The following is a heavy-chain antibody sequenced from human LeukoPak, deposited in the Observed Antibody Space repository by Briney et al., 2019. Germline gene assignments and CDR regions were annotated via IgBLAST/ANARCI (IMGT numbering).Heavy chain of an antibody. D-gene: IGHD5-24*01. V-gene: IGHV3-23*01. Sequence: GGSLRLSCAASGLTFSNYAMSWVRQAPGKGLEWVSGISDSGGSTHYADSMKGRFIISRDNAKNSLYLQMNSLRAEDTAVYYCVQEMATTSLDYWGQGTLVTVSS. CDR3: VQEMATTSLDY. CDR1: GLTFSNYA. CDR2: ISDSGGST. J-gene: IGHJ4*02.